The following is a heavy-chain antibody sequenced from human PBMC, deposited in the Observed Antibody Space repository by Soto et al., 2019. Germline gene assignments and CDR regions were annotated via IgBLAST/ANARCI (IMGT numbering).Heavy chain of an antibody. CDR3: ASGGSSNWFDP. J-gene: IGHJ5*02. D-gene: IGHD1-26*01. CDR2: IYYSGGT. Sequence: SETLSLTCTVSGGSISSYYWSWIRQPPGKGLEWIGYIYYSGGTNYNPSLKSRVTISVDTSKNQFSLKVTSVTAADTAVYYCASGGSSNWFDPWGQGTLVTVSS. V-gene: IGHV4-59*08. CDR1: GGSISSYY.